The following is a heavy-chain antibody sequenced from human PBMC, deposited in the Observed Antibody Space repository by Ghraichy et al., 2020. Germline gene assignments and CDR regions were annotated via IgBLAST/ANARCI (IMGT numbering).Heavy chain of an antibody. CDR1: EFTFDGYP. CDR2: LGADGRST. D-gene: IGHD3-10*01. J-gene: IGHJ3*01. CDR3: AKEGGRLGEGAFAA. Sequence: GGSLRLSCAVSEFTFDGYPMTWVRQAPGKGLEWVSTLGADGRSTFYAASVEGRFTTSSDKYKRTMYLQRNSLIADDTAVYYWAKEGGRLGEGAFAAWGQGTKVTVSS. V-gene: IGHV3-23*01.